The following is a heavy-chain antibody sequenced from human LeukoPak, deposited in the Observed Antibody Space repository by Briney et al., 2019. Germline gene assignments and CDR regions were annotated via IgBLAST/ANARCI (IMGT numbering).Heavy chain of an antibody. D-gene: IGHD6-6*01. CDR1: GFTFSSYG. J-gene: IGHJ4*02. CDR2: IWYDGSNK. CDR3: ARDDFRWGSSSVSY. Sequence: GRSLRLSCAASGFTFSSYGMHWVRQAPGKGLEWVAVIWYDGSNKYYADSVKGRFTISRDNSKNTLYLQMNSLRAEDTAVYYCARDDFRWGSSSVSYWGQGTLVTVSS. V-gene: IGHV3-33*01.